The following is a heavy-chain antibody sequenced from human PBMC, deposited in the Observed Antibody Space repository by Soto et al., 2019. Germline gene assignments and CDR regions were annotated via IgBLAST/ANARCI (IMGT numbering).Heavy chain of an antibody. Sequence: EVQLVESGGGLVQPGGSLRLSCAASGFNINKYPMDWVRQAPGKGLEWVSYINPVSSWILYADSVWGRVTISRDIAKNSLYVPGGTLRDEDTAVYYRGGDTGRGGAIDLWGQGALITVSS. J-gene: IGHJ5*02. D-gene: IGHD3-16*01. CDR1: GFNINKYP. V-gene: IGHV3-48*02. CDR3: GGDTGRGGAIDL. CDR2: INPVSSWI.